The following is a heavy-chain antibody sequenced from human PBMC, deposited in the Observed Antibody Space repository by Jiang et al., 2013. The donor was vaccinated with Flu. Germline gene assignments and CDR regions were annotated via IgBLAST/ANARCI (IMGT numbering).Heavy chain of an antibody. Sequence: GPGLVKPSETLSLTCTVSGGSISRSSYYWGWIRQPPGKGLECIGTISYSGSTSYNPSLKSRVTISEDTSKNQFSLKLRSVTAADTAVYYCARLSSSSVYFDYWGQGSLVTVSS. V-gene: IGHV4-39*01. CDR1: GGSISRSSYY. CDR3: ARLSSSSVYFDY. CDR2: ISYSGST. D-gene: IGHD6-6*01. J-gene: IGHJ4*02.